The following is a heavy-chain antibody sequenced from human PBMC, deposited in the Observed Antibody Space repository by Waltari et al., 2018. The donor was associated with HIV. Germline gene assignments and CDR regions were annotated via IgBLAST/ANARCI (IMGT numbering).Heavy chain of an antibody. V-gene: IGHV1-18*01. CDR3: TKGGGSWIQETHYYKALDV. J-gene: IGHJ6*02. Sequence: QLLQSGPETRKPGASVRLSCKASGYDFTSYGISWVRRAPGGGLEWVGRVWACDGNIAIDRKFKDRVSRTTYKPTTTAFLEGRSLTVDDTAICHCTKGGGSWIQETHYYKALDVWGHGTTVIV. D-gene: IGHD5-18*01. CDR1: GYDFTSYG. CDR2: VWACDGN.